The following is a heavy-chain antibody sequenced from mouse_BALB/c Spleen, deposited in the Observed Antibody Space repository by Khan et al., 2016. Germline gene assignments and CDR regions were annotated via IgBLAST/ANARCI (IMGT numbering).Heavy chain of an antibody. J-gene: IGHJ2*01. CDR3: AGYYGHIFDY. D-gene: IGHD1-1*02. V-gene: IGHV3-8*02. Sequence: EVQFQESGPSLVKPSQTLSLTCSVTGDSITSGYWNWIRKFPGNKLEYMGYISYSGSTYYNPSLKSRISITRDTSKSQYYLQLNSVTTEDIAIYSCAGYYGHIFDYWGHGTTLTVSS. CDR1: GDSITSGY. CDR2: ISYSGST.